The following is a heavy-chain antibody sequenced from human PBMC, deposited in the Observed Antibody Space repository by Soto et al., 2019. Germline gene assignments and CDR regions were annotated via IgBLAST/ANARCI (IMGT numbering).Heavy chain of an antibody. CDR3: ARGVGSGSYYNQYNWFDP. J-gene: IGHJ5*02. V-gene: IGHV1-18*01. CDR2: INVYNGNT. CDR1: GYTFTNYG. D-gene: IGHD3-10*01. Sequence: QVQLVQSGGEVKKPGASVKVSCKASGYTFTNYGISWVRQAPGQGLEWMGWINVYNGNTKYAQKVQGRVTITTDTSTSTAYMELRRLRSDDTAVYYCARGVGSGSYYNQYNWFDPWGQGTLVTVSS.